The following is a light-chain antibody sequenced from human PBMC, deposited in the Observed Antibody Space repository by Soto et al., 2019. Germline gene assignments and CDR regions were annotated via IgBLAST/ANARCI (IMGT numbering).Light chain of an antibody. J-gene: IGLJ1*01. CDR2: GNS. CDR1: SSNIGAGYD. CDR3: QSYDNSLSALYV. Sequence: QSVLTQPPSVSGAPGQRVTISCTGSSSNIGAGYDVHWYQQLPGRAPRLLIYGNSNRPSGVPDRFSGSKSGTSASLAITGLQAEDEADYYCQSYDNSLSALYVFGTGTKVTVL. V-gene: IGLV1-40*01.